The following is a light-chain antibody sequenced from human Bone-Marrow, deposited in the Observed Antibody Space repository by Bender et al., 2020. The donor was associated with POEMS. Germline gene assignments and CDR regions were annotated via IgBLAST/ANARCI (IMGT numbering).Light chain of an antibody. Sequence: QAVLTQPPSVSEAPEQRVTISCTGSTSNIGAPYDVHWYQQLPGRGPKLLIHGNTNRPFGVPDRFSGSKSGTSASLAIAGLQAADEGFYYCQSFDRDLKGFVFGGGTQVSVL. CDR2: GNT. V-gene: IGLV1-40*01. CDR3: QSFDRDLKGFV. CDR1: TSNIGAPYD. J-gene: IGLJ1*01.